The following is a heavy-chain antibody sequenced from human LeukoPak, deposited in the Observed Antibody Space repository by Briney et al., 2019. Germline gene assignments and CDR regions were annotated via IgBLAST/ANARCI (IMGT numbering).Heavy chain of an antibody. V-gene: IGHV3-48*03. CDR1: GFTFSSYE. CDR3: VRGEWVR. D-gene: IGHD3-10*01. CDR2: ISSSDSIM. Sequence: PGGSLRLSCAASGFTFSSYEMNWVRQAPGKGLEWVSYISSSDSIMYYADSVKGRFTISRDNAKNSLYLQMNSLRAEDTAVYYCVRGEWVRWGQGTLVTVSS. J-gene: IGHJ4*02.